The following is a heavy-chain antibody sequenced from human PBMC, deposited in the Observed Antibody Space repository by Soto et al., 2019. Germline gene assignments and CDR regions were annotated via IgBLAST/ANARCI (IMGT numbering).Heavy chain of an antibody. CDR3: ARVRVSGGFSNMDV. Sequence: QVQLQESGPGLVKPSQTLSLTCTVSGGSISSGGYYWSWIRQHPGKGLEWIGYIYYSGSTYYNPSLKSRVTISVDTSKNQCSLKLSSVTAADRAVYYCARVRVSGGFSNMDVWGKGTTVTVSS. J-gene: IGHJ6*03. CDR1: GGSISSGGYY. V-gene: IGHV4-31*03. D-gene: IGHD3-10*01. CDR2: IYYSGST.